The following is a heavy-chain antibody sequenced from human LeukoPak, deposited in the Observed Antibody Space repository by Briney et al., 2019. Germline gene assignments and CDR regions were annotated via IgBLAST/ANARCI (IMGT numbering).Heavy chain of an antibody. CDR1: GGSISSYY. V-gene: IGHV4-59*08. CDR2: IYYSGST. D-gene: IGHD3-3*01. CDR3: ARVFGSHEWLLPLSSFDI. J-gene: IGHJ3*02. Sequence: PSETLSLTCTVPGGSISSYYWSWIRQPPGKGLEWIGYIYYSGSTNYNPSPKSRVTISVDTSKNQFSLKLNSVTAADTAVYYCARVFGSHEWLLPLSSFDIWGQGTMVTVSS.